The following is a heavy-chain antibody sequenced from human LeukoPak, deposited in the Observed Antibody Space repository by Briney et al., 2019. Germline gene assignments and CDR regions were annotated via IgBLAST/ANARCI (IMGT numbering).Heavy chain of an antibody. D-gene: IGHD5-18*01. CDR3: ARGIYSAMNRFGYYYGMDV. J-gene: IGHJ6*02. CDR1: GFTVSIHY. CDR2: IYRAGST. Sequence: PGGSLRLSCAASGFTVSIHYMTWVRQAPGKGLEWVSIIYRAGSTNYADSVQGRFTLSRDNSKNTLYLQMNSLRAEDTAVYYCARGIYSAMNRFGYYYGMDVWGQGTTVTVSS. V-gene: IGHV3-53*01.